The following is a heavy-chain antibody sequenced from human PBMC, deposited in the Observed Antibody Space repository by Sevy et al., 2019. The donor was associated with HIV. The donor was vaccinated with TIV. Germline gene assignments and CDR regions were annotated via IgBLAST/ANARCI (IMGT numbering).Heavy chain of an antibody. V-gene: IGHV6-1*01. CDR2: TFYRSNWYN. CDR1: GDSVSSNNAA. D-gene: IGHD1-20*01. CDR3: ARDGLTYGGMDV. J-gene: IGHJ6*02. Sequence: SQTLSLTCAISGDSVSSNNAAWNWIRQSPSRGLEWLGRTFYRSNWYNDYAVSVKGRITINPDTSKNQLSLQLTSVTPEDTPVYYCARDGLTYGGMDVWGQGTTVTVSS.